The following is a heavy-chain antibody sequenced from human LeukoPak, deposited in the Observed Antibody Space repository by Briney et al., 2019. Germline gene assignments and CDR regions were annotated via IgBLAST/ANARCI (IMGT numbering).Heavy chain of an antibody. D-gene: IGHD5-24*01. V-gene: IGHV3-53*05. J-gene: IGHJ4*02. CDR3: TRDQMNY. CDR2: IFSSGDT. Sequence: GGSLRLSCTASEFTVSSNYMLWVRQAPGKGLEWVSLIFSSGDTHYAESVMGGFTISRDSSKNMVYLLMNSLRVGDTGQYYCTRDQMNYWGQGNPVTV. CDR1: EFTVSSNY.